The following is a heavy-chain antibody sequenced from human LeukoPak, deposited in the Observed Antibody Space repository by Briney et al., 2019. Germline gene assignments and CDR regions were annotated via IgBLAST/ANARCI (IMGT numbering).Heavy chain of an antibody. V-gene: IGHV4-59*02. Sequence: SETLSLTCTVSGASVSTYYWNWVRQPPGKGLEWIAYIYPTWNTKYNPSLESRVSISLDTSKNQFSLKLSSVTAADTAVYYCASSNGFDWSPEYHMDVWGKGTTVSVSS. CDR1: GASVSTYY. CDR3: ASSNGFDWSPEYHMDV. J-gene: IGHJ6*03. CDR2: IYPTWNT. D-gene: IGHD3-9*01.